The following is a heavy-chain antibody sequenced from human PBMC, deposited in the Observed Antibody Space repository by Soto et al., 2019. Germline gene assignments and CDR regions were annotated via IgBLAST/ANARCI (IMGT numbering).Heavy chain of an antibody. CDR3: ARGPFRPTAMDV. D-gene: IGHD3-10*01. J-gene: IGHJ6*02. V-gene: IGHV1-69*01. Sequence: QVQLMQSGAEIRKPGSSVKVSCKTSGDNFKKNVFTWVRQAPGQGLEWMGGIFPALGKIHYIQKFQGRVTITVDETTRTVYMEVRNLTSEDTAIYYCARGPFRPTAMDVWGQGTTVTVSS. CDR1: GDNFKKNV. CDR2: IFPALGKI.